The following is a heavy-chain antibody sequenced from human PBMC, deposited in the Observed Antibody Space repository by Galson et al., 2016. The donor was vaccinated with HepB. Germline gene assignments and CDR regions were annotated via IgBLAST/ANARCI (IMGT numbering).Heavy chain of an antibody. CDR1: GGSISSSSYS. CDR3: AGIYHCSSTSCYHYYGMDV. Sequence: SETLSLTCTVSGGSISSSSYSWGWIRQPPGKGLEWIGSIYYGGSTYYNPSLKSRVTISVDTSKNQLSLSSVTAADTAVYYCAGIYHCSSTSCYHYYGMDVWGQGTTVTVSS. D-gene: IGHD2-2*01. V-gene: IGHV4-39*01. J-gene: IGHJ6*02. CDR2: IYYGGST.